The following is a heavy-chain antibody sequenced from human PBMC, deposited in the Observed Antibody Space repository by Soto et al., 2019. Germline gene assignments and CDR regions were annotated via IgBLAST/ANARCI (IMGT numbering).Heavy chain of an antibody. J-gene: IGHJ6*02. D-gene: IGHD3-10*01. Sequence: QVQLVESGGGVVQPGRSLRLSCAASGFTFSGYALHWVRQAPGKGLEWVAVISGDGSNQYYADSVKGRFTISRDNSKNTLDLQMNSLRAEDTAVYYCARNLPHLVLSYDTGMDVWGQGTTVTVSS. CDR2: ISGDGSNQ. CDR1: GFTFSGYA. CDR3: ARNLPHLVLSYDTGMDV. V-gene: IGHV3-30-3*01.